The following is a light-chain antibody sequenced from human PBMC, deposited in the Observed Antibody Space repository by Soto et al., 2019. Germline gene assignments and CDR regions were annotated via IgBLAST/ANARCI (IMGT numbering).Light chain of an antibody. CDR2: DVI. CDR1: SSDVGGYNY. J-gene: IGLJ1*01. CDR3: SSYTSSSTYV. V-gene: IGLV2-14*03. Sequence: QSALSQPASVSGSPGHSIAISCTGTSSDVGGYNYVSWYQHHPGKAPKLMIYDVINRPSGVSNRFSGSMSGNTASLTISGLQAEDEADYYCSSYTSSSTYVFGTGTKVTVL.